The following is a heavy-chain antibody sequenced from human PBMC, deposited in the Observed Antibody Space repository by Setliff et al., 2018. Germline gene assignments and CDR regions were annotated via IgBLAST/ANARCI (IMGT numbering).Heavy chain of an antibody. CDR1: GFTFRSYW. CDR2: IKKDGSIK. V-gene: IGHV3-7*01. J-gene: IGHJ4*02. Sequence: GGSLRLSCAASGFTFRSYWMSWGRQAPGKGLEWVANIKKDGSIKYYLDSVRGRFTISRDNAENSLTLQMNSLRVEDTAVYYCSRDLQGSGDYVVDYWGQGTLVTVSS. D-gene: IGHD4-17*01. CDR3: SRDLQGSGDYVVDY.